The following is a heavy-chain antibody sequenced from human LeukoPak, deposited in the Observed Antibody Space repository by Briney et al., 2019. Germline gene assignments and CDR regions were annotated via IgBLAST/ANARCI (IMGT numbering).Heavy chain of an antibody. D-gene: IGHD3-10*01. Sequence: SETLSLTCAVYGGSFCGYYWSWMRQPPGKGLEWFGEINHSGSTNYNPSLKSRVTISVDTSKNQFSLKLSSVTAADTAVYDCASTRITMVRGAVVRGFDPWGQGTLVTVSS. CDR3: ASTRITMVRGAVVRGFDP. CDR2: INHSGST. V-gene: IGHV4-34*01. J-gene: IGHJ5*02. CDR1: GGSFCGYY.